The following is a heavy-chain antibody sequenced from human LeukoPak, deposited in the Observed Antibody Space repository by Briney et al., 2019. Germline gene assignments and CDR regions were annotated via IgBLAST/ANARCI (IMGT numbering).Heavy chain of an antibody. CDR2: ISYDGSNK. J-gene: IGHJ6*02. Sequence: GRSLRLSCAASGFTFSSYAMHWVRQVPGKGLEWVAVISYDGSNKYYADSVKGRFTISRDNSKNTLYLQMNSLRAEDTAVYYCARDPGSGWYLSYYGKDVWGQGTTVTVSS. CDR3: ARDPGSGWYLSYYGKDV. D-gene: IGHD6-19*01. CDR1: GFTFSSYA. V-gene: IGHV3-30-3*01.